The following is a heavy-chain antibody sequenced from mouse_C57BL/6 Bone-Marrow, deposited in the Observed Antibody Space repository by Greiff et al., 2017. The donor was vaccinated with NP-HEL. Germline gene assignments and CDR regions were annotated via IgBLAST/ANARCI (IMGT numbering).Heavy chain of an antibody. J-gene: IGHJ4*01. CDR3: ARIYYGYYAMDY. CDR2: IYPGGGYT. Sequence: QVQLQQPGAELVKPGASVKMSCKASGYTFTSYWIGWAKQRPGHGLEWIGDIYPGGGYTNYNEKFKGKATLTADKSSSTAYMQFSSLTSEDSAIYYCARIYYGYYAMDYWGQGTSVTVSS. V-gene: IGHV1-63*01. CDR1: GYTFTSYW. D-gene: IGHD2-1*01.